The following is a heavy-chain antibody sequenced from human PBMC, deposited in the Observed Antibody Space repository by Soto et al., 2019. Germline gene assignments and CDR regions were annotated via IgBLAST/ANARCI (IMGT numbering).Heavy chain of an antibody. CDR2: IIPIFGTA. V-gene: IGHV1-69*13. D-gene: IGHD3-3*01. CDR3: ARGRESITTFGVIPPPYYYYYGMDV. CDR1: GGTFSSYA. J-gene: IGHJ6*02. Sequence: SVKVSCKASGGTFSSYAISWVRQAPGQGLEWMGGIIPIFGTANYAQKFQGRVTITADESTSTAYMELSSLRSEDTALYYCARGRESITTFGVIPPPYYYYYGMDVWG.